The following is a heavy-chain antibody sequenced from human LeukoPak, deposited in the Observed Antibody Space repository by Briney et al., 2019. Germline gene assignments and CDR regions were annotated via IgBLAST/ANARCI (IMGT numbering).Heavy chain of an antibody. CDR2: IYHSGST. J-gene: IGHJ4*02. CDR1: GDSINNYF. V-gene: IGHV4-38-2*02. Sequence: SDTLSLTCTVSGDSINNYFWSWIRQPAGKGLEWIGSIYHSGSTYYNPSLKSRVTISVDTSKNQFSLKLSSVTAADTAVYYCARDAAGDGDLTGLFDYWGQGTLVTVSS. D-gene: IGHD4-17*01. CDR3: ARDAAGDGDLTGLFDY.